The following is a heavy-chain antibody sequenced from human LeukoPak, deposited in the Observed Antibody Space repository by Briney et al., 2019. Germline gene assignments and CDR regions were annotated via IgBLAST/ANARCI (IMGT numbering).Heavy chain of an antibody. J-gene: IGHJ3*02. Sequence: SETLSLTCTVSGGSISSYYWSWIRQPPGKGLEWVGYIYYSGSTNYNPSLKGRVTISVDTSKKQFSLKLSSVTAADTAVYYCARSSYYYGADAFDIWGQGTMVTVSS. CDR2: IYYSGST. D-gene: IGHD3-10*01. CDR1: GGSISSYY. CDR3: ARSSYYYGADAFDI. V-gene: IGHV4-59*01.